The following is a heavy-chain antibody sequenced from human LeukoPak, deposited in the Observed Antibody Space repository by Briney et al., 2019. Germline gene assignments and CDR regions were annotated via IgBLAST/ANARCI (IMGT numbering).Heavy chain of an antibody. Sequence: SETLSLTCTVSGGSISSGDYYWSWIRQPPGKGLEWIGYIYYSGSTYYNPSLKSRVTISVDTSKNQFSLKLSSVTAADTAVYYCARGGRWLISDAFNIWGQGTVVTVSS. CDR3: ARGGRWLISDAFNI. CDR1: GGSISSGDYY. D-gene: IGHD3-22*01. CDR2: IYYSGST. J-gene: IGHJ3*02. V-gene: IGHV4-30-4*01.